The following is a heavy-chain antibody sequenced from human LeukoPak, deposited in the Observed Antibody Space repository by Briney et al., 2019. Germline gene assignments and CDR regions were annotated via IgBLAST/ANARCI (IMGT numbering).Heavy chain of an antibody. CDR2: IDWDDDK. CDR3: ARIQYDSSGYYFDY. D-gene: IGHD3-22*01. V-gene: IGHV2-70*04. Sequence: SGPTLVNPTQTLTLTCTFSGFSLSTSGMRVSWIRQPPGKALEWLARIDWDDDKFYSTSLKTRLTIPKDTSKNQVVLTMTNMDPVDTATYYCARIQYDSSGYYFDYRGQGTLVTVSS. J-gene: IGHJ4*02. CDR1: GFSLSTSGMR.